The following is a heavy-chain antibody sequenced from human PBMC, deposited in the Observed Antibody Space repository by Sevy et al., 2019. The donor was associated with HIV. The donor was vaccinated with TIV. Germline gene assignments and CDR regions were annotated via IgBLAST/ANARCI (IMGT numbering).Heavy chain of an antibody. D-gene: IGHD3-3*01. CDR1: AFTFGDYA. V-gene: IGHV3-49*03. CDR2: IRSKTFGGTT. Sequence: GGSLRLSCTASAFTFGDYAMSWIRQTPGKGLDWVGLIRSKTFGGTTEYAASVKGSFTISRDDSKSIAYLQMSSLKTEDTAVYYCTRIRVTISPFYYFGMDVWGQGTTVTVSS. CDR3: TRIRVTISPFYYFGMDV. J-gene: IGHJ6*02.